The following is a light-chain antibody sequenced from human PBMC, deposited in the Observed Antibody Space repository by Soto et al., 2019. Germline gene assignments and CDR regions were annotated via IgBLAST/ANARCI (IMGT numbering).Light chain of an antibody. CDR2: GAS. CDR3: QQYGSLPYT. CDR1: QSVSSSY. V-gene: IGKV3-20*01. Sequence: EIVLTQSPGTLSLSPGERTTLSCRASQSVSSSYVAWYQQKNGQAPRLLIYGASSRATGIPDRFSGSGSGTDFTLTISRLEPEDFAVYYCQQYGSLPYTFGQGTKLEIK. J-gene: IGKJ2*01.